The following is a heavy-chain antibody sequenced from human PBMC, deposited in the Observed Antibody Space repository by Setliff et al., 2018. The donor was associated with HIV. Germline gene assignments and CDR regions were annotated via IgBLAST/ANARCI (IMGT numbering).Heavy chain of an antibody. J-gene: IGHJ5*02. D-gene: IGHD2-2*01. CDR1: GFTFSSYW. CDR2: IKQDGSKA. Sequence: PGGSLRLSCAASGFTFSSYWMSWVRQAPGKGLEWVADIKQDGSKAYYMDSVKGRFTISRDNPKNSLYLQMNSLRAEDTAVYYCAKDIIPAGLFHDLWGQGTLVTVSS. V-gene: IGHV3-7*05. CDR3: AKDIIPAGLFHDL.